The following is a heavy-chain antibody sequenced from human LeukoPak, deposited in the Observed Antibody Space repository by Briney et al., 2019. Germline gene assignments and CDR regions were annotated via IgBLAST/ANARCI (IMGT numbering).Heavy chain of an antibody. CDR2: ISYDGSNK. V-gene: IGHV3-30*18. J-gene: IGHJ4*02. CDR1: GFTFSSYG. Sequence: GGSLRLSCAASGFTFSSYGMHWVRQAPGKGLGWVAVISYDGSNKYYADSVKGRFTISRDNSKNTLYLQMNSLRAEDTAVYYYAKVGGYSYGSNFDYWGQGTLVTVSS. D-gene: IGHD5-18*01. CDR3: AKVGGYSYGSNFDY.